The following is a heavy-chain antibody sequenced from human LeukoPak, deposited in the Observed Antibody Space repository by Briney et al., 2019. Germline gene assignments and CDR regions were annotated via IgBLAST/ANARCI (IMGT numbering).Heavy chain of an antibody. Sequence: RGSLRLSCAASGFTFSSYDMSWVRQAPGKGLEWVSAISGSGGNTYYADSVKGRFTISRDNSKNTLYLQMNSLRAEDAAVYYCARDLSGLPRYWGQGTLVTVSS. CDR1: GFTFSSYD. J-gene: IGHJ4*02. V-gene: IGHV3-23*01. CDR3: ARDLSGLPRY. CDR2: ISGSGGNT. D-gene: IGHD1-26*01.